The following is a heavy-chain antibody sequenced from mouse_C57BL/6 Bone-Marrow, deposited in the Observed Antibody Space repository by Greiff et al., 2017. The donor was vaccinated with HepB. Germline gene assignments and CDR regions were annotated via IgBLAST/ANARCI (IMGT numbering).Heavy chain of an antibody. Sequence: EVKLVESGTVLARPGASVKMSCKTSGYTFTSYWMHWVKQRPGQGLEWIGAIYPGNSDTSYNQKFKGKAKLTAVTSASTAYMELSSLTNEDSAVYYCTRRDGYSYAMDYWGQGTSVTVSS. V-gene: IGHV1-5*01. CDR2: IYPGNSDT. J-gene: IGHJ4*01. D-gene: IGHD2-3*01. CDR3: TRRDGYSYAMDY. CDR1: GYTFTSYW.